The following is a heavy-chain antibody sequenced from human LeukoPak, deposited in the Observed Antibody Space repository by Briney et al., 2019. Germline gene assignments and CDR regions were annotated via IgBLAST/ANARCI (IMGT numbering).Heavy chain of an antibody. Sequence: GGSLRLSCAASGFTFSSYGMHWVRQAPGKGLEWVAFIRYDGSNKYYADSVKGRFTISRDNSKNTLYLQMNSLRAEDTAVYYCAKAPLGVAAHFDYWGQGTLVTVSS. CDR3: AKAPLGVAAHFDY. D-gene: IGHD2-15*01. V-gene: IGHV3-30*02. J-gene: IGHJ4*02. CDR2: IRYDGSNK. CDR1: GFTFSSYG.